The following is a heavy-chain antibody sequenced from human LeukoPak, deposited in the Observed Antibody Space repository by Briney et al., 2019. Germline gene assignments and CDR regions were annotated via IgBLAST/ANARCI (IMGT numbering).Heavy chain of an antibody. J-gene: IGHJ5*02. D-gene: IGHD5-18*01. Sequence: GGSLRLSCAASGFTFSSYSMNWVRQAPGKGLEWVSSISSSSSYIYYADSVKGRFTISRDNAKNSLYLQMNSLGAEDTAVYYCARGVDTAMVRYWFDPWGQGTLVTVSS. CDR1: GFTFSSYS. CDR3: ARGVDTAMVRYWFDP. CDR2: ISSSSSYI. V-gene: IGHV3-21*01.